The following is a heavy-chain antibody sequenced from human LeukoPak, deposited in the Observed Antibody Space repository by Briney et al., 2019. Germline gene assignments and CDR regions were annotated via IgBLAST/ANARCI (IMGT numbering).Heavy chain of an antibody. V-gene: IGHV1-69*13. CDR2: IIPIFGTA. CDR3: ARGGPPHPDILTGYYPDDY. CDR1: GGTFSSYA. Sequence: GDSVKLSCKASGGTFSSYAISWVRQAPGQGIEWMGGIIPIFGTANYAQKFQGRVTITADDSTSTSYMELSSLRSEDTAVYYCARGGPPHPDILTGYYPDDYWGQGTLVTVSS. J-gene: IGHJ4*02. D-gene: IGHD3-9*01.